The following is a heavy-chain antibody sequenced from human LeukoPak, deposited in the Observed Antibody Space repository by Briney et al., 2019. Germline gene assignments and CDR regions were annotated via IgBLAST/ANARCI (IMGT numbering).Heavy chain of an antibody. CDR3: VKGREPTYSSSWTD. J-gene: IGHJ4*02. CDR1: GFTFSSYA. CDR2: ISSNGGST. V-gene: IGHV3-64D*06. D-gene: IGHD6-13*01. Sequence: GGSLRLSCSASGFTFSSYAMHWVRQAPGKGLECVSAISSNGGSTYYADSVKGRFTISRDNSKNTLYLQMSSLRAEDTAVYYCVKGREPTYSSSWTDWGQGTLVTVSS.